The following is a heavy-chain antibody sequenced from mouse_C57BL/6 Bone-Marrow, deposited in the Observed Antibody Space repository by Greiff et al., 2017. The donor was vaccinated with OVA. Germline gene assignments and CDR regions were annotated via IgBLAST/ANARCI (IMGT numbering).Heavy chain of an antibody. Sequence: QVQLQQPGAELVKPGASVKMSCKASGYTFTSYWITWVKQRPRQGLEWIGDIYPGSGSTNYNEKFKSKATLTVDTSSSTAYMQLSSLTSEDSAVYYCARGGGYYSNYDAMDYWGQGTSVTVSS. D-gene: IGHD2-5*01. CDR1: GYTFTSYW. CDR3: ARGGGYYSNYDAMDY. CDR2: IYPGSGST. V-gene: IGHV1-55*01. J-gene: IGHJ4*01.